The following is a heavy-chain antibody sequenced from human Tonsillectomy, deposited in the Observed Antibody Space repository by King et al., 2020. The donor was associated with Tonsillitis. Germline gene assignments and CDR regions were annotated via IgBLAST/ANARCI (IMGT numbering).Heavy chain of an antibody. CDR2: INHSGST. Sequence: VQLQQWGAGLLKPSETLSLTCAVSGGSFSGYYWSWIRQPPGKGLEWIGEINHSGSTNYNPSLKSRVTISVDTSKNQFSLKLSSVTAADTAVYDCARVHEQQLVDWYFDLWGRGTLVTVSS. CDR3: ARVHEQQLVDWYFDL. D-gene: IGHD6-13*01. J-gene: IGHJ2*01. V-gene: IGHV4-34*01. CDR1: GGSFSGYY.